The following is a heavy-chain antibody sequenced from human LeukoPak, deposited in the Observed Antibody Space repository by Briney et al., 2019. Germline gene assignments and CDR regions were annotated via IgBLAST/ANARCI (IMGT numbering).Heavy chain of an antibody. J-gene: IGHJ4*02. CDR2: ISYDGSNK. V-gene: IGHV3-30-3*01. CDR3: ARDPKVYDFWSGYYLY. D-gene: IGHD3-3*01. CDR1: GFTFSSYA. Sequence: GGSLRLSCAASGFTFSSYAMHWVRQAPGKGLEWVAVISYDGSNKYYADSVKGRFTISRDNSKNTLYLQMNSLRAEDTAVYYCARDPKVYDFWSGYYLYWGQGTLVTVSS.